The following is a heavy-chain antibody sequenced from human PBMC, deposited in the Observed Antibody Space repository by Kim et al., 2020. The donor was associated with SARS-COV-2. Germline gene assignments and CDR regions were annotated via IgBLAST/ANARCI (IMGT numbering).Heavy chain of an antibody. D-gene: IGHD3-22*01. V-gene: IGHV3-15*01. J-gene: IGHJ4*02. Sequence: GGSLRLSCAASGFTFSNAWMSWVRQAPGKGLECVGRIKSKTDGGTTDYAAPVKGRFTISRDDSKNMLYLQMNSLKTEDTAVYYCTTEQGSSGSIPYFDYWGQGTLVTVSS. CDR3: TTEQGSSGSIPYFDY. CDR2: IKSKTDGGTT. CDR1: GFTFSNAW.